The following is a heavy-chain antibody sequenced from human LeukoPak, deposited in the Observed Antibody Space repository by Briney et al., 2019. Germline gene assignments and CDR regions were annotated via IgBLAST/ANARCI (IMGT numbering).Heavy chain of an antibody. V-gene: IGHV3-21*01. CDR2: ISSSSSYI. CDR1: GFTFSSYS. D-gene: IGHD2-8*01. Sequence: PGGSLRLSCAASGFTFSSYSMNWDRQAPGKGLEWVSSISSSSSYIYYADSVKGRFTISRDNAKNSLYLQMNSLRAEDTAVYYCARAPLTNEDYWGQGTLVTVSS. CDR3: ARAPLTNEDY. J-gene: IGHJ4*02.